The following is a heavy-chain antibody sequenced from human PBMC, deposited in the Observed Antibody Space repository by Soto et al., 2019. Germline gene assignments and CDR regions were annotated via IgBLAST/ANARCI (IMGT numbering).Heavy chain of an antibody. CDR1: GYSFTSYW. D-gene: IGHD6-6*01. CDR2: IYPGDSDT. Sequence: GESLKISCKGSGYSFTSYWIGWVRQMPGKGLEWMGIIYPGDSDTRYSPSFQGQVTISADKSISTAYLQWSSLKASDTAMYYCAREGSIARNYYYGMDVWGQGTTVTVS. J-gene: IGHJ6*02. CDR3: AREGSIARNYYYGMDV. V-gene: IGHV5-51*01.